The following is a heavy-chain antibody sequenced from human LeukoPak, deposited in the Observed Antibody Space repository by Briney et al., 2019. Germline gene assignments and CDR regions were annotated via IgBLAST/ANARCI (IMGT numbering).Heavy chain of an antibody. J-gene: IGHJ4*02. CDR1: GGSISSYY. CDR3: ARKAVAGTYFDY. CDR2: IYTSGST. Sequence: SETLSLTCTVSGGSISSYYWSWIRQPAGKGLEWIGRIYTSGSTNYNPSLKSRVTMSVGTSKNQFSLKLSSVTAADTAVYYCARKAVAGTYFDYWGQGTLVTVSS. V-gene: IGHV4-4*07. D-gene: IGHD6-19*01.